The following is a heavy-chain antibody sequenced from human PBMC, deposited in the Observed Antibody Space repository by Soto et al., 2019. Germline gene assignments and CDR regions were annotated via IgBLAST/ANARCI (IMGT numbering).Heavy chain of an antibody. Sequence: GESLKICCQASGYSFSNFWIAWVRQMPGEGLEWLGIIYPDDSDTRYSPSFLGQVTISADKSIKTTYLQWSSLKASDTAIYFCASSVLVTSTMNYFDLWGQGTLVTVSS. J-gene: IGHJ4*02. D-gene: IGHD2-8*02. CDR3: ASSVLVTSTMNYFDL. V-gene: IGHV5-51*01. CDR1: GYSFSNFW. CDR2: IYPDDSDT.